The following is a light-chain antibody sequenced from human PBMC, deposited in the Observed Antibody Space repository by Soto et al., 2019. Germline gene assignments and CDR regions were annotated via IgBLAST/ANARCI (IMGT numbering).Light chain of an antibody. CDR2: KAS. J-gene: IGKJ1*01. Sequence: DIQMTQSPSTLSASVGDRVTITCRASQNVNNCLAWYQQKPGKAPKLLIHKASNLESGVPSRFSGSGSWTVFSLTISSLQPDDFATYYCQQYNSYWTFGQGTKVEIK. CDR3: QQYNSYWT. CDR1: QNVNNC. V-gene: IGKV1-5*03.